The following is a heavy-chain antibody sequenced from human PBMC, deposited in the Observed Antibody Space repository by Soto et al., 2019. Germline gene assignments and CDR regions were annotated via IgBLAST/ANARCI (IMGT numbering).Heavy chain of an antibody. Sequence: EVQLVESGGGLVQPGGSLRLSCAASGFTFSSYWMHWVRQAPGKGLVWVSRINSDGSSTSYADSVKGRFTISRDNAKNTLYLQMNSLRAEDTAVYYCAAPGYDSSTPVNDYWGQGTLVTVSS. CDR3: AAPGYDSSTPVNDY. D-gene: IGHD3-22*01. CDR2: INSDGSST. V-gene: IGHV3-74*01. J-gene: IGHJ4*02. CDR1: GFTFSSYW.